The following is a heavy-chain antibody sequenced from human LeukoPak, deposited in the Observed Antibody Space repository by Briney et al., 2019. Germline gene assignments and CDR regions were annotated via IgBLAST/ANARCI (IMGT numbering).Heavy chain of an antibody. V-gene: IGHV4-31*03. J-gene: IGHJ4*02. CDR2: IYYSGST. CDR1: GGSISSGGYY. Sequence: PSETLSRTCTVSGGSISSGGYYWSWIRQHPGKGLEWIGYIYYSGSTYYNPSLKSRVTISVDTSKNQFSLKLSSVTAADTAVYYCARGDGARPFDYWGQGTLVTVSS. D-gene: IGHD6-6*01. CDR3: ARGDGARPFDY.